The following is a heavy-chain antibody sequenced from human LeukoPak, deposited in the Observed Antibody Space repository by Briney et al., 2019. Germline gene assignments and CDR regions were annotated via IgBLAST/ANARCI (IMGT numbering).Heavy chain of an antibody. D-gene: IGHD3-3*01. CDR2: INHSGST. CDR1: GGSFSGYY. V-gene: IGHV4-34*01. CDR3: ARQRTYYDFWSGDYYYYGMDV. J-gene: IGHJ6*02. Sequence: SETLSLTCAVYGGSFSGYYWSWIRQPPGKGLEWIGEINHSGSTNYNPSLKSRVTISVDTSKNQFSLKLSPVTAADTAVYYCARQRTYYDFWSGDYYYYGMDVWGQGTTVTVSS.